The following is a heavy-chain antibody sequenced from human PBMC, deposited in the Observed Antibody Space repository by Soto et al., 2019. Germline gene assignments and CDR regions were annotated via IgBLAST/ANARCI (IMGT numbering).Heavy chain of an antibody. Sequence: PGGSLRLSCAASGFTFSSYGMHWVRQAPGKGLEWVAVIWYDGSNKYYADSVKGRFTISRDNSKNTLYLQMNSLRAEDTAVYYCARGLSIASFDDWGQGTLVTVSS. CDR1: GFTFSSYG. V-gene: IGHV3-33*01. J-gene: IGHJ4*02. D-gene: IGHD2-21*01. CDR3: ARGLSIASFDD. CDR2: IWYDGSNK.